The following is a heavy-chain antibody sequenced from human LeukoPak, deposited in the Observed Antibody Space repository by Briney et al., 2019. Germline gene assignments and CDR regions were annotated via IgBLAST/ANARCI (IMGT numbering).Heavy chain of an antibody. Sequence: SETLSLTCTVSGGSISSYYWSWIRQPAGKGLEWIGRIYTSGSTNYNPSLKSRVTMSVDTSKNQFSLKLSSVTAADTAVYYCASQGLRLGELSSPDAFDIWGQGTMVTVSS. J-gene: IGHJ3*02. V-gene: IGHV4-4*07. CDR2: IYTSGST. CDR3: ASQGLRLGELSSPDAFDI. CDR1: GGSISSYY. D-gene: IGHD3-16*02.